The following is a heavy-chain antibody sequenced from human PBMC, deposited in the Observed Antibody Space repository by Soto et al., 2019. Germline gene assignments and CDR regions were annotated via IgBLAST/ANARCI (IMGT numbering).Heavy chain of an antibody. CDR3: ATLPPRIVVSLLPIPT. V-gene: IGHV4-31*03. CDR2: IYYSGIT. CDR1: GGSISSGGYY. Sequence: TLSLTCTVSGGSISSGGYYWSWIRQHPGKGLEWIGYIYYSGITYYNPSLKSRVTISVDTSKNQFSLRLRSVTAADTAVYYCATLPPRIVVSLLPIPTWGQGILVTVS. J-gene: IGHJ5*02. D-gene: IGHD2-21*01.